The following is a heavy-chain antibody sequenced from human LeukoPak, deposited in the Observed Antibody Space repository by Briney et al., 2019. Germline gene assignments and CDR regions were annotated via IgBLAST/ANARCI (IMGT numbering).Heavy chain of an antibody. CDR2: ISGSGGST. CDR1: GFTFSSYA. V-gene: IGHV3-23*01. Sequence: GGSLRLSCAASGFTFSSYAMSWDRQAPGKGLEWVSAISGSGGSTYYADSVKGRFTISRDNSKNTLYLQMNSLRAEDTAVYYCAKGNNVAAAGTVDYWGQGTLVTVSS. CDR3: AKGNNVAAAGTVDY. D-gene: IGHD6-13*01. J-gene: IGHJ4*02.